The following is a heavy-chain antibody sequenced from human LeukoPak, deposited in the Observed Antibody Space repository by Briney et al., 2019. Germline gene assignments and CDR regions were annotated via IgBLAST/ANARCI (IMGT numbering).Heavy chain of an antibody. V-gene: IGHV3-13*01. CDR1: GFTFSSYD. D-gene: IGHD3-22*01. CDR2: IGTAGDT. J-gene: IGHJ5*02. Sequence: GGSLRLSCAASGFTFSSYDMHWVRQATGKGLEWVSAIGTAGDTYYPGSVKGRFTISRENAKTSLYLKMNSLRAGDTAVYYCARGYYDSSGYSIPYWFDPWGQGTLVTVSS. CDR3: ARGYYDSSGYSIPYWFDP.